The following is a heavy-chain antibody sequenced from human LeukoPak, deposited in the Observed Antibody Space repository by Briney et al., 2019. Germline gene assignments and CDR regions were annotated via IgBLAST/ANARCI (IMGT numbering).Heavy chain of an antibody. CDR2: MNPNSGNT. Sequence: ASVKVSCKASGYTFTSYDINWVRQATGQGLEWRGWMNPNSGNTGSAHKFQIRVTMNRTPSISTAYMELSSLRSEDTAVYYCARGGKVRGVISYYWGQGTLVTVSS. V-gene: IGHV1-8*01. CDR3: ARGGKVRGVISYY. D-gene: IGHD3-10*01. CDR1: GYTFTSYD. J-gene: IGHJ4*02.